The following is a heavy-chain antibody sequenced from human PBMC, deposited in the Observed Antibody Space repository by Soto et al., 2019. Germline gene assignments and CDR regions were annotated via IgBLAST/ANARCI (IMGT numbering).Heavy chain of an antibody. V-gene: IGHV3-13*04. CDR3: ARAIGPTLFDY. J-gene: IGHJ4*02. CDR1: GFTFSSYD. CDR2: IGTAGDT. D-gene: IGHD3-22*01. Sequence: VGSLRLSCSASGFTFSSYDMHWVRQGPVKGLEWVSAIGTAGDTNYAGSVKGRFTISRENAKNSLYLQMNSLRAGDTAIYFCARAIGPTLFDYWGQGTLVTVSS.